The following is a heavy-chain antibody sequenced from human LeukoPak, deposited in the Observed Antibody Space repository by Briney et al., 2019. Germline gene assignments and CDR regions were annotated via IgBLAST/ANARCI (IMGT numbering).Heavy chain of an antibody. CDR2: INTNTGNP. J-gene: IGHJ4*02. CDR3: ARDAPDGGVSKFDY. CDR1: GYIFTTYT. V-gene: IGHV7-4-1*02. Sequence: GASVKVSCKASGYIFTTYTMNWVRQAPGQGLEWMGWINTNTGNPTYAQGFTGRFVFSLDTSVSTAYLQISSLKAEDTAVYYCARDAPDGGVSKFDYWGQGTLVTVSS. D-gene: IGHD3-3*01.